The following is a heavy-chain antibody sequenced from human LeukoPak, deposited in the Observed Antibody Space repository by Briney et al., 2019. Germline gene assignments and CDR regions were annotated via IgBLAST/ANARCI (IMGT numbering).Heavy chain of an antibody. Sequence: PGGSLRLSCAASGFTFSGYEMNWVRQAPGKGLVWVSRINSDGSSTSYADSVKGRSTISRDNAKNTLYMQMNSLRAEDTAVYYCSRSFDFWAQGTLVTVSS. CDR3: SRSFDF. D-gene: IGHD1-14*01. CDR1: GFTFSGYE. V-gene: IGHV3-74*01. J-gene: IGHJ4*02. CDR2: INSDGSST.